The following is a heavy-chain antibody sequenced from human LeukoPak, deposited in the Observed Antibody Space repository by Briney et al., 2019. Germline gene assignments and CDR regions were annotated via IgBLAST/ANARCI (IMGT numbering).Heavy chain of an antibody. J-gene: IGHJ6*02. CDR1: GGTFSSYA. CDR3: AIRYIAAAGTENYGMDV. CDR2: IIPIFGTA. Sequence: SVKVSCKASGGTFSSYAISWVRQSPGQGLECMGGIIPIFGTANYAQNFQGRVTITADESTSTAYMELSSLRSEDTAVYYCAIRYIAAAGTENYGMDVWGQGTTVTVSS. V-gene: IGHV1-69*13. D-gene: IGHD6-13*01.